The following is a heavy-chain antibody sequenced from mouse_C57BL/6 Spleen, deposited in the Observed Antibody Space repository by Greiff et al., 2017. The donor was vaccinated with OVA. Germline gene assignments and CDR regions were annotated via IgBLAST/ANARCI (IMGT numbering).Heavy chain of an antibody. CDR1: GYAFSSSW. V-gene: IGHV1-82*01. Sequence: VQLQESGHELVKPGASVKISCKASGYAFSSSWMNWVKQRPGKGLEWIGRIYPGDGDTNYNGKFKGKATLTADKSSSTAYMQLSSLTSEDSAVYFCARGTGPYYFDYWGQGTTLTVSS. CDR2: IYPGDGDT. D-gene: IGHD4-1*01. CDR3: ARGTGPYYFDY. J-gene: IGHJ2*01.